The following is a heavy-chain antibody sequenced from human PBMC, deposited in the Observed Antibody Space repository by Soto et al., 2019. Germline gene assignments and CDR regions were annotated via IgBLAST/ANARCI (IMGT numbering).Heavy chain of an antibody. Sequence: QLVQSGAEVKKPGASVKVSCEASGYTFTSYGIIWVRQAPGQGLEWMGWISAYNGKTNYAQKVQGRVTMTTDTSTSTAYMELRSLKSDDTALYYCARDRHHASGGANWFDLWGQGTLVTVSS. CDR3: ARDRHHASGGANWFDL. V-gene: IGHV1-18*01. J-gene: IGHJ5*02. D-gene: IGHD3-10*01. CDR1: GYTFTSYG. CDR2: ISAYNGKT.